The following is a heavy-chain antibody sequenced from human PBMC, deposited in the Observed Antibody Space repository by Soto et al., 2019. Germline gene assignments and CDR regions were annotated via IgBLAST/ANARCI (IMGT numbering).Heavy chain of an antibody. Sequence: GGSLRLSCAASGFTFSSYGMHWVRQAPGKGLEWVAVIWYDGSNKYYADSVKGRFTISRDNSKNTLYLQMNSLRAEDTAVYYCAREEQRRDSSGYYTEPFFLFDYWGQRTLVTVSS. J-gene: IGHJ4*02. CDR3: AREEQRRDSSGYYTEPFFLFDY. V-gene: IGHV3-33*01. CDR2: IWYDGSNK. CDR1: GFTFSSYG. D-gene: IGHD3-22*01.